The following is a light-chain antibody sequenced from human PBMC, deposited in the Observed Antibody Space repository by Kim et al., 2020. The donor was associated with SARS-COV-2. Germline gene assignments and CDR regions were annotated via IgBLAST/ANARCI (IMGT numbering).Light chain of an antibody. CDR1: GGAIAINY. J-gene: IGLJ2*01. CDR3: QSYDSSNVV. CDR2: EDN. V-gene: IGLV6-57*02. Sequence: GNPVTISCTGSGGAIAINYVQWYQQRPGSAPTTVIYEDNQRPSGVPDRFSGSIDSSSNSASLTISGLKTEDEADYYCQSYDSSNVVFGGGTQLTVL.